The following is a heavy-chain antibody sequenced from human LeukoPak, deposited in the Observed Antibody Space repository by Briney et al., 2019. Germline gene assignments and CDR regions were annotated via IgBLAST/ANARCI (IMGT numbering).Heavy chain of an antibody. CDR1: GYTFTSYG. V-gene: IGHV1-18*01. CDR2: ISAYNGNT. CDR3: ARREINTYYYDSSGYSDAFDI. Sequence: ASVKVSCKASGYTFTSYGISWVRQAPGQGLEWMGWISAYNGNTNYAQKLQGRVTMTTDTSTSTAYMELRSLRSDDTAVYYCARREINTYYYDSSGYSDAFDIWGQGTMVTVSS. J-gene: IGHJ3*02. D-gene: IGHD3-22*01.